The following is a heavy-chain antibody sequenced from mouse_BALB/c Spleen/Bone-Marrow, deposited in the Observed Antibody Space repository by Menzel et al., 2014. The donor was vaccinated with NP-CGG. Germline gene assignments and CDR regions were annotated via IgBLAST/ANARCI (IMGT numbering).Heavy chain of an antibody. CDR1: GFTFSSYA. D-gene: IGHD1-1*01. CDR2: ISSGGNYT. V-gene: IGHV5-9-4*01. Sequence: DVHLVESRGGLVKPGGSLKLSCAASGFTFSSYAMSWVRQSPEKGLEWVAEISSGGNYTYYPDTVTGRFTISRDNAKNILYLEMSSLRSDDTAMYYCVRAYGSSYAMDYWGQGTSVTVSS. CDR3: VRAYGSSYAMDY. J-gene: IGHJ4*01.